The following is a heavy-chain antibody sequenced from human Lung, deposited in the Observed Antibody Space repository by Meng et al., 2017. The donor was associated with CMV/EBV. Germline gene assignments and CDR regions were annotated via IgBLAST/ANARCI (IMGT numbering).Heavy chain of an antibody. Sequence: GGSXRLXCAASGFTFSNAWMSWVRQAPGKGLEWVGRIKSKTDGGTTDYAAPVKGRFTISRDDSNNTLYLQMNSLKTEDTAVYYCTTDEYCSSTSCYPPFDYWXQGTLVTVSS. CDR2: IKSKTDGGTT. J-gene: IGHJ4*02. CDR3: TTDEYCSSTSCYPPFDY. D-gene: IGHD2-2*01. CDR1: GFTFSNAW. V-gene: IGHV3-15*01.